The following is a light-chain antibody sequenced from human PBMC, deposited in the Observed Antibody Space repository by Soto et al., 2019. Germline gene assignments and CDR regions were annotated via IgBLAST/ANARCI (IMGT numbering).Light chain of an antibody. CDR3: SSYAGSNNLV. Sequence: QSALTQPPSASASPGQSVTISCTGTSSDVGGYNYVSWYQQHPGKAPKLMIYEVSKRHSGVPDRFSGSKSGNTASLTVAGLQAEDEADYYCSSYAGSNNLVFGGGTKLTVL. V-gene: IGLV2-8*01. J-gene: IGLJ2*01. CDR1: SSDVGGYNY. CDR2: EVS.